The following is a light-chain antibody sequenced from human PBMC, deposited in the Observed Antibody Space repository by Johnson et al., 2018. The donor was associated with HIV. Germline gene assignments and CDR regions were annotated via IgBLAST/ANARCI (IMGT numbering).Light chain of an antibody. V-gene: IGLV1-51*01. Sequence: SVLTQPPSVSAAPGQKVTISCSGSSSNIGNNYVSWYQQLPGTAPKLLIYDNNKRPSGIPDRFSGSKYGTSATLGITGLQTGDEADYYCGTWDSSLSAEVFGTGTEVTVL. CDR3: GTWDSSLSAEV. J-gene: IGLJ1*01. CDR1: SSNIGNNY. CDR2: DNN.